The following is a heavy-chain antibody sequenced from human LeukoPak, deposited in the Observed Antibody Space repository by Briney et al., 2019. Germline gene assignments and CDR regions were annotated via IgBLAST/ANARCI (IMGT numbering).Heavy chain of an antibody. V-gene: IGHV1-18*01. CDR2: ISAYNGNT. D-gene: IGHD3-10*01. CDR1: GYTFTSYG. Sequence: ASVKVSCKASGYTFTSYGISWVRQAPGQGLEWMGWISAYNGNTNYAQKLQGRVTMTTDTSTSTAYMELRSLRSDDTAVYYCAREEEFQDAFDIWGQGAMVTVSS. J-gene: IGHJ3*02. CDR3: AREEEFQDAFDI.